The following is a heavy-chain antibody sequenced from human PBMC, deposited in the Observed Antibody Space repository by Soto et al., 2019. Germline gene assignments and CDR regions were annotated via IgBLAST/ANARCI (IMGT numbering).Heavy chain of an antibody. D-gene: IGHD4-17*01. CDR3: GRGAANDDYGY. Sequence: ASVNVSCKASGYTFTSYYMHWVRQAPGQGLEWMGIINPSGGSTSYAQKFQGRVTMTRDTSTSTVYMELSSLRSEDTAVYYCGRGAANDDYGYWGQGTLVTVSS. CDR1: GYTFTSYY. J-gene: IGHJ4*02. V-gene: IGHV1-46*01. CDR2: INPSGGST.